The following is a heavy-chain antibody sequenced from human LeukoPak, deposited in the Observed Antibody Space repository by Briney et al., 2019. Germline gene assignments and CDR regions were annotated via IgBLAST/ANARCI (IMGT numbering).Heavy chain of an antibody. CDR1: GYTFTGYY. J-gene: IGHJ6*03. CDR2: INPNSGGT. D-gene: IGHD3-10*01. Sequence: ASVKVSCKASGYTFTGYYMHWVRQAPGQGLEWMGWINPNSGGTNYAQKFQGRVTMTRDTSISTAYMELSRLRSEDTAVYYCASNSKLWFGESTQHYYYYYMDVWGKGTTVTVSS. CDR3: ASNSKLWFGESTQHYYYYYMDV. V-gene: IGHV1-2*02.